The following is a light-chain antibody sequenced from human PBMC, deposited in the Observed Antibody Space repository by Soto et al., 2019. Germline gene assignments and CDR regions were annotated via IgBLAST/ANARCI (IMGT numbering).Light chain of an antibody. J-gene: IGKJ4*01. CDR3: QQYYTTPPA. CDR2: CAS. V-gene: IGKV4-1*01. Sequence: DIVMTQSPDSLAVSLGERATINCKSSQSVLYSSNNKNYLAWFQQKPGQPPKLLTYCASTRESGVPDRFSGSGSGTDFTLTISSLQAEDVAIYYCQQYYTTPPAFGGGTKVEI. CDR1: QSVLYSSNNKNY.